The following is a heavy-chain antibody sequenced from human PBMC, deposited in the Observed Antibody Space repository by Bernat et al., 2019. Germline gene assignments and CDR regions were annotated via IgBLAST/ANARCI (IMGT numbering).Heavy chain of an antibody. J-gene: IGHJ3*02. Sequence: QVQLVQSGAEVKKPGASVKVSCKDSGYTFTSYGISWVRQAPGQGREWMGWISAYNGNTNYSQKLQGRVTMTTDPSTSTSYMEMRSLRSDYTAVYYCARVPHPDIFYYDSSGYLPAFDIWGQGTMVTVSS. V-gene: IGHV1-18*01. D-gene: IGHD3-22*01. CDR1: GYTFTSYG. CDR3: ARVPHPDIFYYDSSGYLPAFDI. CDR2: ISAYNGNT.